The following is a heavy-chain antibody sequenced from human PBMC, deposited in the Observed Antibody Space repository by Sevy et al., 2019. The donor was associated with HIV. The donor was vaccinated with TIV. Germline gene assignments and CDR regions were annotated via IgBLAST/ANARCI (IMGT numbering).Heavy chain of an antibody. CDR2: IYYNGHI. J-gene: IGHJ4*02. V-gene: IGHV4-59*08. CDR1: GGSITSLY. CDR3: AGGNAWGRGYS. D-gene: IGHD1-26*01. Sequence: SETLSLTCTVSGGSITSLYWNWIRQPPGKGLEWIANIYYNGHINYNPSLKSRVTRSLDTSKNQFSLRLSSVTAADTAMYYCAGGNAWGRGYSWGQGTLVTVSS.